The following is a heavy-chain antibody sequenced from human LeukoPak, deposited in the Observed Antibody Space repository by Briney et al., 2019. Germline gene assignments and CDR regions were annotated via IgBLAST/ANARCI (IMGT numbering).Heavy chain of an antibody. CDR3: ARQNGGFDY. CDR1: GFTFNSYE. J-gene: IGHJ4*02. D-gene: IGHD3-16*01. V-gene: IGHV3-48*03. CDR2: IGYSGSTI. Sequence: PGGSLRLSCATSGFTFNSYEMNWVRQAPGKGLEWVSYIGYSGSTIYYADSVKGRFTISRDTARNSLSLQMNSLRAEDTAVYYCARQNGGFDYWGQGTLVIVSS.